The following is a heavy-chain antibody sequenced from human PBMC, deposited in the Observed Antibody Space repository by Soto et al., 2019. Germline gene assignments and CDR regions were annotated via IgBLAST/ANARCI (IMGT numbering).Heavy chain of an antibody. CDR1: GYPFSNYA. CDR2: INAGHGNS. CDR3: ATSTYCSSATCYQWYGMDV. Sequence: QVQLVQSGAEEKNPGASVKVSCKASGYPFSNYAMHWVRQAPGQGLEWMGGINAGHGNSKYSQKFQGRVTITRDTSANTAYMELDSLRSEDTAVYYCATSTYCSSATCYQWYGMDVWGQGTTVTVSS. J-gene: IGHJ6*02. V-gene: IGHV1-3*05. D-gene: IGHD2-2*01.